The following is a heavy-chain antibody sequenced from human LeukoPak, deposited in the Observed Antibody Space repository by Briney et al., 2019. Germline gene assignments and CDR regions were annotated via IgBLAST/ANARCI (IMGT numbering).Heavy chain of an antibody. CDR2: ISWNSGSI. CDR3: AKVGRRLAARYYFDY. D-gene: IGHD6-6*01. CDR1: GFTFDDYA. Sequence: PGRSLRLSCAASGFTFDDYAMNWVRQAPGKGLERGSGISWNSGSIGYADSVKGRFTTSRDNAKNSLYLQMNSLRAEDTALYYCAKVGRRLAARYYFDYWGQGTLVTVSS. V-gene: IGHV3-9*01. J-gene: IGHJ4*02.